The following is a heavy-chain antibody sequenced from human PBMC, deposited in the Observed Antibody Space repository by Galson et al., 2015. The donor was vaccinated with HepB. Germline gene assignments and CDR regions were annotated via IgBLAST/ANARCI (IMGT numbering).Heavy chain of an antibody. CDR1: GYTFTSYG. CDR2: ISAYNGNT. Sequence: SVKVSCKASGYTFTSYGISWVRQAPGQGLEWMGWISAYNGNTNYAQKLQGRVTMTTDTSTSTAYMELRSLRSDDTAVYYCARLSGSGSYYGYAFDYWGQGTLVTVSS. V-gene: IGHV1-18*04. D-gene: IGHD3-10*01. CDR3: ARLSGSGSYYGYAFDY. J-gene: IGHJ4*02.